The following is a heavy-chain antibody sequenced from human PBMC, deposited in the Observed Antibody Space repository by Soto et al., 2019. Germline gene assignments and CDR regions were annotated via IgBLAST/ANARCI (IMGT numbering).Heavy chain of an antibody. Sequence: QVQLQQWGAGLLKPSETLSLTCAVYGGSFSGYYWSWIRQPPGKGLEWIGEINHSGSTNYSPTLKSQVTKSVDTSKNQFSLKLSSVTAADTAVYSCAKSLWVRSSFDSWGQGTLVTVSS. D-gene: IGHD3-16*01. V-gene: IGHV4-34*01. CDR3: AKSLWVRSSFDS. J-gene: IGHJ4*02. CDR2: INHSGST. CDR1: GGSFSGYY.